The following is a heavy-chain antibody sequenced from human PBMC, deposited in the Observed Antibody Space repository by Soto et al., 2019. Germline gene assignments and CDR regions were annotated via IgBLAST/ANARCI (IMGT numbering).Heavy chain of an antibody. CDR3: ARGPLWFGELLGWFDP. J-gene: IGHJ5*02. D-gene: IGHD3-10*01. Sequence: PSETLSLTCTVSGGSISSGGYYWSWIRQHPGKGLEWIGYIYYSGSTYYNPSLKSRVTISVDTSKNQFSLKLSSVTAADTAVYYCARGPLWFGELLGWFDPWGQGTLVTVS. CDR2: IYYSGST. CDR1: GGSISSGGYY. V-gene: IGHV4-31*03.